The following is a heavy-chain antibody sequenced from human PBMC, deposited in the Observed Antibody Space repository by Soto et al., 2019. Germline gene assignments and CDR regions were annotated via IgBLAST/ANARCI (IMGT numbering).Heavy chain of an antibody. J-gene: IGHJ5*02. CDR3: ARTKGIYSGANWFDP. V-gene: IGHV4-4*07. Sequence: LSLTCIVSGGSLSSYYWSWIRQPAGKGLEWIGRIYTSGSTNYNPSLKSRVTMSVDTSKNRFSLKLSSVTAADTAMYYCARTKGIYSGANWFDPWGQGTLVTVSS. D-gene: IGHD1-26*01. CDR1: GGSLSSYY. CDR2: IYTSGST.